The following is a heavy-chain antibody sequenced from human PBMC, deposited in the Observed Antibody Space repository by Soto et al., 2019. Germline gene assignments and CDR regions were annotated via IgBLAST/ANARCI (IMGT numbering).Heavy chain of an antibody. Sequence: GGSLRLSCAASGFPFSSYSMNWVRQAPGEGLEWVSSISSSSSYIYYADSMKGRFTISRDNAKNSLYLQMNSLRAEDTAVYYCARVGGGYQLLHAFDIWGQGTMVTVSS. J-gene: IGHJ3*02. CDR3: ARVGGGYQLLHAFDI. V-gene: IGHV3-21*01. CDR1: GFPFSSYS. D-gene: IGHD2-2*01. CDR2: ISSSSSYI.